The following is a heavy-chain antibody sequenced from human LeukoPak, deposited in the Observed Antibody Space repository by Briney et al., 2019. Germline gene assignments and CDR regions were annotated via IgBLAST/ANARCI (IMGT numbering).Heavy chain of an antibody. CDR2: IYWTDDK. CDR1: GFSLSTFGVG. CDR3: VHTAYDSSGYQFDY. V-gene: IGHV2-5*01. D-gene: IGHD3-22*01. Sequence: SGPTLVKPTQTLTLTCTFSGFSLSTFGVGVGWIRQPPGKALEWLALIYWTDDKRYSPSLKSRLTITKDTSKNQVVLTMTNMDPVDTATFYCVHTAYDSSGYQFDYWGQGSLVTVSS. J-gene: IGHJ4*02.